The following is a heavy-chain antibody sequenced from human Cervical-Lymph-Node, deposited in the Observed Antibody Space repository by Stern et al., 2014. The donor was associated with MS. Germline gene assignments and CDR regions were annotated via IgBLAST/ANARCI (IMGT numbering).Heavy chain of an antibody. D-gene: IGHD3-3*01. Sequence: VQLVQSGAEVTKPGASVKVSCKTSGYIFTGYYIHWVRQAPGQGLEWMAWINPNTGGTKYARKFQGRVAMSRDASISTAYVELSSLTSDDTAVYYCARDQRGITIFGVVTDYYYLGMDVWGQGTTVTVSS. V-gene: IGHV1-2*07. CDR3: ARDQRGITIFGVVTDYYYLGMDV. J-gene: IGHJ6*02. CDR2: INPNTGGT. CDR1: GYIFTGYY.